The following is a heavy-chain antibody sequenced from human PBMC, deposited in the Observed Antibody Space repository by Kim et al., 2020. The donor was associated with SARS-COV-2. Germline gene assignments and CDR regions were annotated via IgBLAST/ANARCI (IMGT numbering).Heavy chain of an antibody. V-gene: IGHV3-7*01. J-gene: IGHJ4*02. CDR3: GGGARYYY. D-gene: IGHD1-26*01. Sequence: GGSLRLSCTASGFAFSNYWMTWIRQVPGKGLEWVANIKQDGSETYYVDSVKGRFTISRNNAQNSLYLQMNSLGGDDTAVYYSGGGARYYYWGQGTLVTVSS. CDR1: GFAFSNYW. CDR2: IKQDGSET.